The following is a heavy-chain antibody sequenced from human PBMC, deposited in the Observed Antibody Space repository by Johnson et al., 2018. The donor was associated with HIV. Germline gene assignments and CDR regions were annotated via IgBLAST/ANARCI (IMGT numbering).Heavy chain of an antibody. J-gene: IGHJ3*02. CDR1: GFTFSSYG. V-gene: IGHV3-33*01. CDR3: ARVLVAADYAFDI. Sequence: QMQLVESGGGVVQPGRSLRLSCAASGFTFSSYGMHWVRQAPGKGLEWVAVIWYDGSNKYYADSVKGRFTISRDNSKNTLYLQMNSLRADDTALYYCARVLVAADYAFDIWGQGTLVTVSS. D-gene: IGHD1-26*01. CDR2: IWYDGSNK.